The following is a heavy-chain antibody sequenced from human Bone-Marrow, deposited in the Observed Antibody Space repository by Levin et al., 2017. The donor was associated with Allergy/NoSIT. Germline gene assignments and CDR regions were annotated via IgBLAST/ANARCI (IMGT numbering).Heavy chain of an antibody. CDR2: IWYDGSNK. CDR3: ARDDGRIAAAGTNWFDP. D-gene: IGHD6-13*01. CDR1: GFTFSSYG. Sequence: PGGSLRLSCAASGFTFSSYGMHWVRQAPGKGLEWVAVIWYDGSNKYYADSVKGRFTISRDNSKNTLYLQMNSLRAEDTAVYYCARDDGRIAAAGTNWFDPWGQGTLVTVSS. J-gene: IGHJ5*02. V-gene: IGHV3-33*01.